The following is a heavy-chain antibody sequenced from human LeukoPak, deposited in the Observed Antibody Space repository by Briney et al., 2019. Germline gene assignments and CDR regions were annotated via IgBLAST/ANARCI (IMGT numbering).Heavy chain of an antibody. Sequence: SVKVSCKASGYTFINYGISWVRQAPGQGLEWMGGIIPIFGTANYAQKFQGRVTITADESTSTAYMELSSLRSEDMAVYYCAEDYYGSGSYYNFDYWGQGTLVTVSS. CDR3: AEDYYGSGSYYNFDY. V-gene: IGHV1-69*13. D-gene: IGHD3-10*01. CDR1: GYTFINYG. CDR2: IIPIFGTA. J-gene: IGHJ4*02.